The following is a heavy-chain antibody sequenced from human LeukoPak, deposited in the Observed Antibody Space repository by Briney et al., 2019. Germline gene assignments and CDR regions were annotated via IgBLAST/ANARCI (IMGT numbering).Heavy chain of an antibody. CDR1: GFTFSSYA. V-gene: IGHV3-23*01. CDR2: ISGSGGST. CDR3: AKDRALYSSSSRYFDY. J-gene: IGHJ4*02. Sequence: GGSLRLSCAASGFTFSSYAVSWVRQAPGKGLEWVSAISGSGGSTYYADSVKGRFTISRDNSKNTLYLQMNSLRAEDTAVYYCAKDRALYSSSSRYFDYWGQGTLVTVSS. D-gene: IGHD6-6*01.